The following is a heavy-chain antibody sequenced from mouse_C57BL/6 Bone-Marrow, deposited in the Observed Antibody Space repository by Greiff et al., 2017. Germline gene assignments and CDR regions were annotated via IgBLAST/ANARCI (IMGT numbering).Heavy chain of an antibody. CDR2: FYPGSGSI. CDR3: ARHSITTVVATPAWFAY. J-gene: IGHJ3*01. CDR1: GYTFTEYT. V-gene: IGHV1-62-2*01. Sequence: QVQLQQSGAELVKPGASVKLSCKASGYTFTEYTIHWVKQRSGQGLAWIGWFYPGSGSIKYNEKFKDKATLTADKSSSTVYMELSSLTAEDSAVYCCARHSITTVVATPAWFAYGGQGTLVTVAA. D-gene: IGHD1-1*01.